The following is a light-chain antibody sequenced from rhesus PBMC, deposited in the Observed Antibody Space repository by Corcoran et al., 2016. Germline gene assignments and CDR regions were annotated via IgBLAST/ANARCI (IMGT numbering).Light chain of an antibody. V-gene: IGKV1-22*01. J-gene: IGKJ2*01. Sequence: DIQMTQSPSSLSASVGDKVTIPCRASQGISSWLAWSTQKPGKAPKLLFYKATNLQSGVPSSISGIRSGTDFTLTISSLQTEDFATYYCLQYSSSPYSFGQGTKVEIK. CDR2: KAT. CDR3: LQYSSSPYS. CDR1: QGISSW.